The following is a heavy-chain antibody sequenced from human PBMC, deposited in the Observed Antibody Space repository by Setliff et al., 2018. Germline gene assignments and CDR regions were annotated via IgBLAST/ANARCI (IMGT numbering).Heavy chain of an antibody. CDR1: GYTFTGYY. J-gene: IGHJ4*02. V-gene: IGHV1-2*02. CDR3: ARVPRLEWLLPTFDS. CDR2: INPNSGGT. D-gene: IGHD3-3*01. Sequence: ASVKVSCKASGYTFTGYYMHWVRQAPGQGLEWMGWINPNSGGTYYPRKFQGRVTMTTDTSTSTAYMELRSLTSDDTAVYYCARVPRLEWLLPTFDSWGQGTLVTVSS.